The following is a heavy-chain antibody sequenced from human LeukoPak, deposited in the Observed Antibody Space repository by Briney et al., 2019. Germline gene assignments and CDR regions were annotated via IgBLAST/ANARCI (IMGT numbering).Heavy chain of an antibody. CDR1: GGSIGSYY. CDR3: ARVDFWSGLR. V-gene: IGHV4-59*01. Sequence: SETLSLTCTVSGGSIGSYYWSWIRQPPGKGLEWIGYIYYSGSTNYNPSLKSRVTISVDTSKNQFSLKLSSVTAADTAVYYCARVDFWSGLRWGQGTLVTVSS. CDR2: IYYSGST. J-gene: IGHJ4*02. D-gene: IGHD3-3*01.